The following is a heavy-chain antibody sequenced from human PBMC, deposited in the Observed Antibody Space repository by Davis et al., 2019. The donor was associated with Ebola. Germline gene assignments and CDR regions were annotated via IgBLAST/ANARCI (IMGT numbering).Heavy chain of an antibody. CDR3: ARLSQALYDGYGMDV. Sequence: GESLKISCKGSGYSFTSYWIGWVRQLPGKGLEWMGIIYPGDSDTRYSPSFQGQVTISADKSISPAYLQWTSLKASDTAMYYCARLSQALYDGYGMDVWGQGTTVTVSS. CDR1: GYSFTSYW. J-gene: IGHJ6*02. D-gene: IGHD5/OR15-5a*01. V-gene: IGHV5-51*01. CDR2: IYPGDSDT.